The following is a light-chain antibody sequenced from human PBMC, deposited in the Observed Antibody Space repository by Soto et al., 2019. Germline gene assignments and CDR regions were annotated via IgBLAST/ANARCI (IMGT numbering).Light chain of an antibody. Sequence: EIVLTQSPGTLSLSLGERATLSCRASQSVSSNYLAWYQQKPGQAPRLLIYATPSRATGIPDRFSGSGSGTDFTLTISSLEPKDFAVSYCQQYCNSPRYSFGQGTKLEIK. V-gene: IGKV3-20*01. J-gene: IGKJ2*03. CDR1: QSVSSNY. CDR2: ATP. CDR3: QQYCNSPRYS.